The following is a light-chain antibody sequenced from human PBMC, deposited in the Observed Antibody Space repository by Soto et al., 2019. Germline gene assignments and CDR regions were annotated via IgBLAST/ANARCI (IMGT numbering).Light chain of an antibody. J-gene: IGLJ3*02. Sequence: QSVLTQPPSASGTPGQRVTISRSGSSSNIGSNSVNWYQQVSGMAPKLLIYSNNQRPSGVPDRFSGSKSGTSASLAISGLQSDDEADYYCATWDDSLNGWVFGGGTKLTVL. CDR3: ATWDDSLNGWV. V-gene: IGLV1-44*01. CDR1: SSNIGSNS. CDR2: SNN.